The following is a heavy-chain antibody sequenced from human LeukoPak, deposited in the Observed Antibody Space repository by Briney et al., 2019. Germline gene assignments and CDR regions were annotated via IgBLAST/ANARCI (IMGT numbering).Heavy chain of an antibody. CDR2: IIPIFGTA. J-gene: IGHJ6*03. D-gene: IGHD1-26*01. CDR1: GGTFSSYA. Sequence: SVKVSCKASGGTFSSYAISWVRQAPGQGLEWMGGIIPIFGTANYAQKFQGRVTITADKSTSTAYMELSSLRSEDTAVYYCARYLRKVGATSYYYYYMDVWGKGTTVTVSS. V-gene: IGHV1-69*06. CDR3: ARYLRKVGATSYYYYYMDV.